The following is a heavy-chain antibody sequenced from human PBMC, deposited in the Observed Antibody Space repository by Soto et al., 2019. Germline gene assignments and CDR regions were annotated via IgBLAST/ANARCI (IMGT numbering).Heavy chain of an antibody. CDR2: ISTNGGST. J-gene: IGHJ4*02. CDR3: VKGEYYYDSSGYYPFDY. CDR1: GFTFSSYA. Sequence: GGSLRLSCSASGFTFSSYAMHWVRQAPGKGLEYVSSISTNGGSTHYADSVKGRFTIYRDNSKNTQYLQMSSLRADDTALYYCVKGEYYYDSSGYYPFDYWGQGTLVTVSS. V-gene: IGHV3-64D*06. D-gene: IGHD3-22*01.